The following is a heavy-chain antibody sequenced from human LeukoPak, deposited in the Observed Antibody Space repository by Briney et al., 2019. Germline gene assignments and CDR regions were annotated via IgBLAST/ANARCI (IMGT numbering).Heavy chain of an antibody. CDR3: ARGGIADPFDY. CDR2: ISDSGGRT. V-gene: IGHV3-23*01. J-gene: IGHJ4*02. D-gene: IGHD6-13*01. CDR1: GITLSNYG. Sequence: GGSLRLSCAVSGITLSNYGMSWVRQAPGKGLEWVAGISDSGGRTNYADSVKGRFTISRDNPKNSLYLQMNSLRAEDTAVYYCARGGIADPFDYWGQGTLVTVSS.